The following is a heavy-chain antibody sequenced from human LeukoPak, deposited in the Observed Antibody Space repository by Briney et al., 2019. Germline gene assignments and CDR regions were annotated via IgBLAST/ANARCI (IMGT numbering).Heavy chain of an antibody. CDR2: INAGNGNT. V-gene: IGHV1-3*01. Sequence: ASVKVSCKASGYTFTSYAMHWVRQAPGQRLEWMGWINAGNGNTKYSQKFQGRVTITRDTSASTAYMELSSLRSEDTAVYYCARELDYGGNSDEYWGQGTLVTVSS. D-gene: IGHD4-23*01. J-gene: IGHJ4*02. CDR1: GYTFTSYA. CDR3: ARELDYGGNSDEY.